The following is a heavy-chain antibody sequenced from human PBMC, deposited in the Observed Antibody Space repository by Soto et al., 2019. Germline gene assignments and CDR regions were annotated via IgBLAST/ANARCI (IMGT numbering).Heavy chain of an antibody. Sequence: EVHLVESGGGLVKPGESLRLSCAASGFSFTNTWMNWVRQAPGKGPEWVGRVQTTRDGGTTDYAALAKGRFTISRDDSINMVYLQIKSLRVEDTAIYYCTSRARPTNADWGHGTLLTVSS. CDR3: TSRARPTNAD. D-gene: IGHD2-2*01. CDR1: GFSFTNTW. V-gene: IGHV3-15*07. J-gene: IGHJ4*01. CDR2: VQTTRDGGTT.